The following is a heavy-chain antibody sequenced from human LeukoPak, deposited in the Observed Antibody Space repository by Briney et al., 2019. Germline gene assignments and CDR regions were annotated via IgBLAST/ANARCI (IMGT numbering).Heavy chain of an antibody. D-gene: IGHD6-13*01. CDR1: GFTFSSYS. J-gene: IGHJ6*02. V-gene: IGHV3-21*01. CDR3: TSRVSQQLVSVSGYYYGMDV. Sequence: GGSLRLSCAASGFTFSSYSMNWVRQAPGKGLEWVSSISSSSSYIYYADSVKGRFTISRDNAKNSLYLQMNSLRAEDTAVYYRTSRVSQQLVSVSGYYYGMDVWGQGTTVTVSS. CDR2: ISSSSSYI.